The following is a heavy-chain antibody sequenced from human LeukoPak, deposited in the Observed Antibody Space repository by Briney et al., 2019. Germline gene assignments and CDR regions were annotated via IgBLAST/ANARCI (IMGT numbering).Heavy chain of an antibody. D-gene: IGHD6-13*01. V-gene: IGHV3-23*01. CDR2: ISGSGGST. CDR3: AKDRTGSNWYAYYFDY. CDR1: GFTFSNYA. J-gene: IGHJ4*02. Sequence: QAGGSLRLSCAASGFTFSNYAMSWVRQAPRKGLEWVSVISGSGGSTYYADSVKGRFTISRDNSKNTLYLQMNSLRAEDTAVYYCAKDRTGSNWYAYYFDYWGQGTLVTVSS.